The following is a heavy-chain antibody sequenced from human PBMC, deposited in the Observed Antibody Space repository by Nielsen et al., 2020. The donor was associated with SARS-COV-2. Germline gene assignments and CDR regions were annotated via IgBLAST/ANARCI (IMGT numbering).Heavy chain of an antibody. V-gene: IGHV7-4-1*02. CDR1: GYTFTSYA. Sequence: ASVKVSCKTSGYTFTSYAINWVRQAPGQGLEWMGWIDTNTGNPTYAQGFTGRFVFSLDTSVSTANLQISDLQADDTAVYYCAREASSGGWLGWGQGTLVTVSS. J-gene: IGHJ4*02. D-gene: IGHD6-19*01. CDR2: IDTNTGNP. CDR3: AREASSGGWLG.